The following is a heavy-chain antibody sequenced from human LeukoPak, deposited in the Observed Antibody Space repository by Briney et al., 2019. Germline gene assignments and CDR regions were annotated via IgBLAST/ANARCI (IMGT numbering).Heavy chain of an antibody. D-gene: IGHD3-16*02. CDR3: ARDRWGLYDYVWGSYHTFDY. Sequence: PGGSLRLPCAASGFTFNNYSMNWVRQAPGKGLEWVSSISSSSSYIYYADSVKGRFTISRDNAKNSLYLQMNSLRAEDTAVYYCARDRWGLYDYVWGSYHTFDYWGQGTLVTVSS. CDR1: GFTFNNYS. J-gene: IGHJ4*02. V-gene: IGHV3-21*01. CDR2: ISSSSSYI.